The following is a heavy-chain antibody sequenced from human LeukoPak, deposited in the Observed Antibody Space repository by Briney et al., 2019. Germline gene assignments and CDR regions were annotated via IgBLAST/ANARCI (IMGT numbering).Heavy chain of an antibody. J-gene: IGHJ4*02. V-gene: IGHV4-34*01. CDR1: GGSFSGYY. D-gene: IGHD5-12*01. CDR2: INHSGST. CDR3: ARVLVQGNGYSGYDEPFDY. Sequence: SETLSLTCAVYGGSFSGYYWSWIRQPPGKGLEWIREINHSGSTNYNPSLKSRVTISVDTSKNQFSLKLSSVTAADTAVYYCARVLVQGNGYSGYDEPFDYWGQGTLVSVSS.